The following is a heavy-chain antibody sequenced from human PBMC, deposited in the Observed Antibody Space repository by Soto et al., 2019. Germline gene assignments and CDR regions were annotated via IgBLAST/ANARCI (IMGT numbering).Heavy chain of an antibody. J-gene: IGHJ4*02. Sequence: ASVKVSCKASGYAFTKFGISWVRQAPGQGLEWLGWISTYREDRNYAQRVQGRVTMTTDTSTSTAYMELRSLISDDTAVYYCARIGGYGYYFDYWGQGTLVTVSS. CDR3: ARIGGYGYYFDY. CDR1: GYAFTKFG. CDR2: ISTYREDR. V-gene: IGHV1-18*01. D-gene: IGHD3-22*01.